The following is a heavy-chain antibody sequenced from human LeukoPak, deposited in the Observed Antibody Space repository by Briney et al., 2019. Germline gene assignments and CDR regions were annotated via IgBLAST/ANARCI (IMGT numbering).Heavy chain of an antibody. CDR2: IYHSGST. CDR1: GCSISSGYY. V-gene: IGHV4-38-2*01. D-gene: IGHD6-19*01. CDR3: ATVTALTGTYYMDV. Sequence: PSETLSLTCAVSGCSISSGYYWGWIRQPPGKGLEWIGSIYHSGSTYYNPSLKSRVTISVDTSKNQFSLKLSSVTAADTAVYYCATVTALTGTYYMDVWGKGTTVTVSS. J-gene: IGHJ6*03.